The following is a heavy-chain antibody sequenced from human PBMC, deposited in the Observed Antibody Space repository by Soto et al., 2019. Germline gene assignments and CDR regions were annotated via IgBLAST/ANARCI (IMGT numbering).Heavy chain of an antibody. CDR3: ARGKAGYEEPKGGFDY. J-gene: IGHJ4*02. CDR1: GGTFSSYA. Sequence: QVQLVQSGAEVKKPGSSVKVSCKASGGTFSSYAISWVRQAPGQGLEWMGGIIPIFGTANYAQKFQGRVTITADESTSTAHMELSSLRSEDTAVYYCARGKAGYEEPKGGFDYWGQGTLVTVSS. CDR2: IIPIFGTA. V-gene: IGHV1-69*12. D-gene: IGHD6-13*01.